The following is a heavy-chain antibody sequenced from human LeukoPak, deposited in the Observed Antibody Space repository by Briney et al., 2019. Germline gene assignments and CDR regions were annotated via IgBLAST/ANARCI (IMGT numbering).Heavy chain of an antibody. J-gene: IGHJ4*02. D-gene: IGHD6-13*01. Sequence: ASVNVSCKASGYTFTSYGISWVRQAPGQGLEWRGWISAYNGNTNYAQKLQGRVAMTTDTSTSTAYMELRSLRSDDTAVYYCARDLSYSSSSSGSDWGQGTLVTVSS. V-gene: IGHV1-18*01. CDR2: ISAYNGNT. CDR1: GYTFTSYG. CDR3: ARDLSYSSSSSGSD.